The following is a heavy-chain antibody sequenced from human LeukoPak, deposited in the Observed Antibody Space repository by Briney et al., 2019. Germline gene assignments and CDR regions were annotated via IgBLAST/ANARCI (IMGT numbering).Heavy chain of an antibody. CDR3: ARRLGSGWLWVFDY. CDR1: GYSFTSYW. D-gene: IGHD6-19*01. J-gene: IGHJ4*02. Sequence: GESLKTSCKGSGYSFTSYWIGWVRQMPGKGLEWMGVIHPGDSDTRYSPSFQGQVTISADKSISTAYLQWTSLKASDTAMYYCARRLGSGWLWVFDYWGQGTLVTVSS. CDR2: IHPGDSDT. V-gene: IGHV5-51*01.